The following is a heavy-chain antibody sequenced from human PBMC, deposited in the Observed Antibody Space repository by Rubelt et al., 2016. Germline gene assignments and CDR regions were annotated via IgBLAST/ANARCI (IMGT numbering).Heavy chain of an antibody. CDR3: ARDLTGAGF. D-gene: IGHD7-27*01. Sequence: QVQLVQSGAAVKKPGASVKVSCKASGYTFISYYIHWVRQATGQGLEWMGRINPHSGVTNYAQKFQGRVTMTRDTASNTAYMELSSLTSDDTAVYYCARDLTGAGFWGQGTLVTVSS. V-gene: IGHV1-2*06. CDR1: GYTFISYY. CDR2: INPHSGVT. J-gene: IGHJ4*02.